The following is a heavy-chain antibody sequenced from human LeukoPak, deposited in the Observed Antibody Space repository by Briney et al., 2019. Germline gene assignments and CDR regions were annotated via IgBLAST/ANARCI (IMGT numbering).Heavy chain of an antibody. V-gene: IGHV1-69*13. CDR2: IIPIFGTA. CDR1: GGTFSSYA. Sequence: SVKVSCKASGGTFSSYAISWVRQAPGQGLEWMGGIIPIFGTADYAQKFQGRVTITADESTSTAYMDLSSLRSEDTAVYYCARGPSMVRGENTPYFDYWGQGTLVTVSS. D-gene: IGHD3-10*01. CDR3: ARGPSMVRGENTPYFDY. J-gene: IGHJ4*02.